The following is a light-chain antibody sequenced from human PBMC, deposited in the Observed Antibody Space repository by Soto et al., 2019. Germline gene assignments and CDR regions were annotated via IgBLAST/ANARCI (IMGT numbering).Light chain of an antibody. CDR3: QQYGSSPWT. J-gene: IGKJ1*01. CDR1: QSVSSSY. Sequence: EIVLTQSPGTLSLSPGERATLSCRASQSVSSSYLAWYQQKPGQTPRLLIFGASSRATGIPDRFSVSVSWTDFTLTISAREPEDIAVYYCQQYGSSPWTFGQGTKVEVK. CDR2: GAS. V-gene: IGKV3-20*01.